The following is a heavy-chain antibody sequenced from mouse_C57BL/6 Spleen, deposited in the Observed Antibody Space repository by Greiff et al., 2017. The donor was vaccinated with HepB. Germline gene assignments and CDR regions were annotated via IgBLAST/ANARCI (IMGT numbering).Heavy chain of an antibody. Sequence: EVQVVESGGDLVKPGGSLKLSCAASGFTFSSYGMSWVRQTPDKRLEWVATISSGGSYTYYPDSLKGRFTISRDNAKNTLYLQMSSLKSEDTAMYYCARQRDYDDYYAMDYWGQGTSVTVSS. CDR3: ARQRDYDDYYAMDY. CDR2: ISSGGSYT. CDR1: GFTFSSYG. V-gene: IGHV5-6*01. D-gene: IGHD2-4*01. J-gene: IGHJ4*01.